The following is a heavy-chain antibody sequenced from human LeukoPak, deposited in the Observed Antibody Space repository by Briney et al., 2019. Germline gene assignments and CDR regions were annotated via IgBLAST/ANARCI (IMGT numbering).Heavy chain of an antibody. CDR3: ARVLGYCSSTSCHAFDI. CDR1: GGSISSSSYY. D-gene: IGHD2-2*01. V-gene: IGHV4-39*07. J-gene: IGHJ3*02. Sequence: PSETLSLTCTVSGGSISSSSYYWGWIRQPPGKGLEWIGSIYYSGSTYYSPSLKSRVTISVDTSKNQFSLKLSSVTAADTAVYYCARVLGYCSSTSCHAFDIWGQGTMVTVSS. CDR2: IYYSGST.